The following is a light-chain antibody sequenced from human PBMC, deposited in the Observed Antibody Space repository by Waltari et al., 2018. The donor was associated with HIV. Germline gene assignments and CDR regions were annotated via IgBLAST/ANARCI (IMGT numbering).Light chain of an antibody. CDR1: QSVSRY. V-gene: IGKV1-39*01. CDR2: GAS. CDR3: QQSYLTYT. J-gene: IGKJ2*01. Sequence: IQMTQSPSSLSASVGDRVTITCRASQSVSRYLNWYQQKPGKPPKLVIYGASNLQAGVPSRFSGSGAGTDFTLTIISLQPEGFATYYCQQSYLTYTFGQGTKLQI.